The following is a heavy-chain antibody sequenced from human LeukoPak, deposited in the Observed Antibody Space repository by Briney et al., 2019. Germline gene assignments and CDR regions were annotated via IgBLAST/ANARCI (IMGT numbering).Heavy chain of an antibody. CDR3: ARSGPAAIPVDAFDI. V-gene: IGHV1-18*01. D-gene: IGHD2-2*01. J-gene: IGHJ3*02. CDR1: GYTFTSYG. Sequence: GASVKVSCKASGYTFTSYGISWVRQAPGQGLEWMGWISAYNGNTNYAQKLQGRVTMTTDTSTSTAYVELRSLRSDDTAVYYCARSGPAAIPVDAFDIWGQGTMVTVSS. CDR2: ISAYNGNT.